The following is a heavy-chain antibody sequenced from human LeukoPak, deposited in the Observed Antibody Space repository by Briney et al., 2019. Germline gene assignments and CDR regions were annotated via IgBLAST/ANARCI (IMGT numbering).Heavy chain of an antibody. Sequence: SETLSLTYTVSGGSFSTYYWSWIRQPPGKGLEWIGYIYYSGSTNYNPSLKSRVTISVDTSKNQFSLKLSSVTAVDTAVYYCARGSHSGYDLYYYYYMDVWGKGTTVTISS. CDR2: IYYSGST. V-gene: IGHV4-59*01. CDR3: ARGSHSGYDLYYYYYMDV. J-gene: IGHJ6*03. D-gene: IGHD5-12*01. CDR1: GGSFSTYY.